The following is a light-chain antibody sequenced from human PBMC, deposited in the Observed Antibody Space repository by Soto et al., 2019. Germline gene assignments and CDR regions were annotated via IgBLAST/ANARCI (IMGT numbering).Light chain of an antibody. CDR1: SSDVGGYNY. J-gene: IGLJ1*01. CDR2: DVS. V-gene: IGLV2-11*01. CDR3: CSYAGSYTHYV. Sequence: QSVLTQPRSVSGSPGQSVTISCTGTSSDVGGYNYVSWYQQHPGKAPKLMIYDVSKRPSGVPDRFSGSKSGNTASLTISGLQAEDEAGYYCCSYAGSYTHYVFGTGTKLTVL.